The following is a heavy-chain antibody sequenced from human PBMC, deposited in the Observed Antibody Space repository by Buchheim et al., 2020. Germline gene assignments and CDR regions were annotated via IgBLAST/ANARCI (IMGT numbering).Heavy chain of an antibody. CDR2: ISYDSVNI. D-gene: IGHD1-26*01. J-gene: IGHJ4*02. CDR3: AKGDWDY. Sequence: EVQLVESGGGLVQPGGSLRLSCAASGFSFNSYSMNWVRQAPGKGLEWASYISYDSVNIHYADSVKGRFTISRDNAKNSLYLQMTSLRAEDTAVYYCAKGDWDYWGQGTL. V-gene: IGHV3-48*01. CDR1: GFSFNSYS.